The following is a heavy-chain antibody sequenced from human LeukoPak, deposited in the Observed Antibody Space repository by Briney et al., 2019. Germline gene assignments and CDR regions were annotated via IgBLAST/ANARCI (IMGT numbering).Heavy chain of an antibody. CDR3: ASSGVPAAYYYYMDV. CDR1: GGTFSSYA. CDR2: ITPIFGTA. D-gene: IGHD2-2*01. V-gene: IGHV1-69*05. J-gene: IGHJ6*03. Sequence: SVKVFCKASGGTFSSYAISWVRQAPGQGLEWMGGITPIFGTANYAQKFQGRVTITTDESTSTAYMELSSLRSEDTAVYYCASSGVPAAYYYYMDVWGKGTTVTVSS.